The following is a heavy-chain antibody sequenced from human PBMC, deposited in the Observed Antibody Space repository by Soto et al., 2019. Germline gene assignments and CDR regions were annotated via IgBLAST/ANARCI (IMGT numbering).Heavy chain of an antibody. Sequence: QVQLVQSGTEVKKPGASVKVSCKASGYIFTTYGISWVRQAPGQGLEWMGWISANNGNTYYAQKFQGRVTINTDTPTRTIYMELRSLRSDDTAVYYCARDLQFYSDSSGYRDVFDIWGQGTMVTVSS. J-gene: IGHJ3*02. CDR3: ARDLQFYSDSSGYRDVFDI. CDR2: ISANNGNT. V-gene: IGHV1-18*01. D-gene: IGHD3-22*01. CDR1: GYIFTTYG.